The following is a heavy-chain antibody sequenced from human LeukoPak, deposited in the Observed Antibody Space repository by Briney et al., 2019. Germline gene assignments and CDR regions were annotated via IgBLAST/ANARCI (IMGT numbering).Heavy chain of an antibody. CDR1: GFTFSDYA. J-gene: IGHJ4*02. CDR2: LSYGGTNK. D-gene: IGHD4-23*01. V-gene: IGHV3-30-3*01. Sequence: GRSLRLSCAASGFTFSDYAMHWVRQAPGKGLEWVAVLSYGGTNKYYADSVKGRFTISRDNAKNSLYLQMNSLRAEDTALYYCARDKGAVDYFDYWGQGTLVTVSS. CDR3: ARDKGAVDYFDY.